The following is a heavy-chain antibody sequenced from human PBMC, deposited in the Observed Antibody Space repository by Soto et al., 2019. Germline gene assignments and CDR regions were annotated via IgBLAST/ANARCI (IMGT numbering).Heavy chain of an antibody. D-gene: IGHD3-22*01. J-gene: IGHJ4*02. V-gene: IGHV4-30-2*01. CDR2: IYHSGST. CDR3: ARGTYYYDSSGYYMSYFDY. CDR1: GGSISSGGYS. Sequence: SSETLSLTCAVSGGSISSGGYSWSWIRQPPGKGLEWIGYIYHSGSTYYNPSLKSRVTISVDRSKNQFSLKLSSVTAADTAVYYCARGTYYYDSSGYYMSYFDYWGQGTLVTVSS.